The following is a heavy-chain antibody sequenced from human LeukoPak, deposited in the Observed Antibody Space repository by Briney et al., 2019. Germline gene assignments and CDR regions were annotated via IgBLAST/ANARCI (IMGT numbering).Heavy chain of an antibody. Sequence: GGSLRLSCAASGFTFDDYAMHWVRQAPGKGLEWVSGISWNSGSIGYADSVKGRFTISRDNAKNSLYLQMNGLRAEDTALYYCAKDIKQLAYYYYYGMDVWGQGTTVTVSS. D-gene: IGHD6-6*01. J-gene: IGHJ6*02. CDR3: AKDIKQLAYYYYYGMDV. V-gene: IGHV3-9*01. CDR1: GFTFDDYA. CDR2: ISWNSGSI.